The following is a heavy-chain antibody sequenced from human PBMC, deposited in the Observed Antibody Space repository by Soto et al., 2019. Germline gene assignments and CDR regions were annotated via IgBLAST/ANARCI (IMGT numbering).Heavy chain of an antibody. CDR3: AREVLQQLVPGGMDV. D-gene: IGHD6-13*01. J-gene: IGHJ6*02. CDR1: GFTFSSYA. V-gene: IGHV3-30-3*01. CDR2: ISYDGSNK. Sequence: QVQLVESGGGVVQPGRSLRLSCAASGFTFSSYAMHWVRQAPGKGLEWVAVISYDGSNKYYADSVKGRFTISRDNSKNTLYLQMNSLRAEDTAVYYCAREVLQQLVPGGMDVWGQGTTVTVSS.